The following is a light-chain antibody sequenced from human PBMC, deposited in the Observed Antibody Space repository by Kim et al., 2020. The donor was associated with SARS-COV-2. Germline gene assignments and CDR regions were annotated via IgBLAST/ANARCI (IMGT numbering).Light chain of an antibody. J-gene: IGLJ3*02. Sequence: QSALTQPASVSGSPGQSITISCTGTSSDVGDYDYVSWYQQHPGKAPKLMIYDVSNRPSGVSNRFSGSKSGNTASLTISGLQAEDEADYYCSSYTSSSTLVCGGGTQLTVL. CDR3: SSYTSSSTLV. CDR1: SSDVGDYDY. CDR2: DVS. V-gene: IGLV2-14*03.